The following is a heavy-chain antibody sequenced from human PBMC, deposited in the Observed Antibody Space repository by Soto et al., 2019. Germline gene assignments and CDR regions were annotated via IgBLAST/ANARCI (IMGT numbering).Heavy chain of an antibody. D-gene: IGHD1-20*01. Sequence: EVQLLESGGGLVQPGGSLRLSCAASGFTFSSYPMSWVRQAPGKGLEWVSTVSGKGLGWVSSIGGGGVDTYDADSVKGPLTISRDNSKNTLYLQMNSLRAEDTAVYYCAKGRYNWNKFDYWGQGTLVTASS. CDR2: VSGKGLGWVSSIGGGGVDT. V-gene: IGHV3-23*01. CDR1: GFTFSSYP. CDR3: AKGRYNWNKFDY. J-gene: IGHJ4*02.